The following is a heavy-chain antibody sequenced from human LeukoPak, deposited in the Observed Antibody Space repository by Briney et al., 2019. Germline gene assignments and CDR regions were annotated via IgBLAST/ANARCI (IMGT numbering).Heavy chain of an antibody. CDR1: GGSISSYY. V-gene: IGHV4-30-4*08. D-gene: IGHD3-3*01. Sequence: PSETLSLTCTVSGGSISSYYWSWIRQPPGKGLEWIGYIYYSGSTYYNPSLKSRVTISVDTSKNQFSLKLSSVTAADTAVYYCARDKGGVTYYDFWSGYRYFDYWGQGTLVTVSS. J-gene: IGHJ4*02. CDR3: ARDKGGVTYYDFWSGYRYFDY. CDR2: IYYSGST.